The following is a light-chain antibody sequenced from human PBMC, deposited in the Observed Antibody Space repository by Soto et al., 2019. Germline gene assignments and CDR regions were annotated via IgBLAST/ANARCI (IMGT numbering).Light chain of an antibody. Sequence: EIVLTQSPGTLSLSPGERATLSCRASQSVSSSYLAWYQQKPGQAPRLLIYSASSSATGIPDRFSGSGSGTDFTLTISRLVPEDFAVYYCQQYCTSPYTFGQGTKLDIK. J-gene: IGKJ2*01. CDR2: SAS. V-gene: IGKV3-20*01. CDR1: QSVSSSY. CDR3: QQYCTSPYT.